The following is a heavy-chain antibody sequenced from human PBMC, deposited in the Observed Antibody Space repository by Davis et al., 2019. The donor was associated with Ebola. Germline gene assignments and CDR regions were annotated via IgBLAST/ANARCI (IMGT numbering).Heavy chain of an antibody. J-gene: IGHJ6*02. D-gene: IGHD6-6*01. CDR1: GSTFSSYW. V-gene: IGHV3-74*01. Sequence: HTGGSLRLSCAASGSTFSSYWMHWVRQPPGKGLVWVSRINSDGSSTSYADSVKGRFTISRDNAKNTLYLQMNSLGAEDTAVYYCARDEVIAARRLWYYGMDVWGQGTTVTVSS. CDR2: INSDGSST. CDR3: ARDEVIAARRLWYYGMDV.